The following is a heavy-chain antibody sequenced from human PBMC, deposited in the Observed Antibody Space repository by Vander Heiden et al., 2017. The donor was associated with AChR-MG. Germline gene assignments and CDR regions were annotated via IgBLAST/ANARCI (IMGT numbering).Heavy chain of an antibody. CDR2: ISWNSGSI. D-gene: IGHD3-22*01. CDR3: AKDSSPTDYYDSSGFDY. J-gene: IGHJ4*02. CDR1: GFTFDDYA. V-gene: IGHV3-9*01. Sequence: EVQLVESGGGLVQPGRSLRLSCAASGFTFDDYAMHWVRQAPGKGLEWVSGISWNSGSIGYADSVKGRFTISRDNAKNSLYLQMNSLRAEDTALYYCAKDSSPTDYYDSSGFDYWGQGTLVTVSS.